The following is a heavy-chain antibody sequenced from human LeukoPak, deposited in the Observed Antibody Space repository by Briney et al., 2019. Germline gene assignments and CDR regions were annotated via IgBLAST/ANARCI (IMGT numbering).Heavy chain of an antibody. V-gene: IGHV3-74*01. J-gene: IGHJ6*04. CDR1: GFTFSSYA. Sequence: PGGSLRLSCAASGFTFSSYAMSWVRQAPGKGLVWVSRINSDGSITTYADSVKGRFTMSRDNAKNTLYLQMNSLRAEDTAVYYCVRGLNVWGKGTTVTVSS. CDR3: VRGLNV. CDR2: INSDGSIT. D-gene: IGHD2-21*01.